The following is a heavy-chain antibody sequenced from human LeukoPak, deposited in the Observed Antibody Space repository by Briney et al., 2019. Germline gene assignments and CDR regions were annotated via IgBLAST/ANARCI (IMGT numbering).Heavy chain of an antibody. J-gene: IGHJ4*02. Sequence: GGSLRLPCAASGFTFSSYWMSWVRQAPGKGLEWVANIKQDGSEKYYVDSVKGRFTISRDNAKNSLYLQMNSLRAEDTAVYYCARDRVHRAGYYYDSSGYPDYWGQGTLVTVSS. CDR3: ARDRVHRAGYYYDSSGYPDY. D-gene: IGHD3-22*01. CDR1: GFTFSSYW. CDR2: IKQDGSEK. V-gene: IGHV3-7*01.